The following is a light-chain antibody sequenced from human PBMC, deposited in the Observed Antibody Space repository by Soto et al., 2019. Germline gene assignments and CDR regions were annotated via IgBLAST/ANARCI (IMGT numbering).Light chain of an antibody. Sequence: EIVLTQSPATLSVSPGERGTLSCRASQSVGRYLAWYQQKPGQAPRLLSYDASDWATGIPARLSGSGSGSDFTLTISSPEPEDSAVYYCQQRSDWLWTFGQGTRVEIK. CDR1: QSVGRY. V-gene: IGKV3-11*01. CDR2: DAS. CDR3: QQRSDWLWT. J-gene: IGKJ1*01.